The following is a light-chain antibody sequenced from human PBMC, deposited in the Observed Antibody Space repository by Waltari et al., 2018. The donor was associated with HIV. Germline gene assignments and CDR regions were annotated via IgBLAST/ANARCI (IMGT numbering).Light chain of an antibody. CDR3: QHRSNWPPGAT. CDR2: WAS. V-gene: IGKV4-1*01. Sequence: DIAITQSPDSLAVSLGERATIHCNSSQSVLYIPHQHNYFAWFQQQSGQPPKLLIYWASTRQSGVPDRFSGSGSGTDFTLTISSLEPEDFAVYYCQHRSNWPPGATFGGGTKVEIK. CDR1: QSVLYIPHQHNY. J-gene: IGKJ4*02.